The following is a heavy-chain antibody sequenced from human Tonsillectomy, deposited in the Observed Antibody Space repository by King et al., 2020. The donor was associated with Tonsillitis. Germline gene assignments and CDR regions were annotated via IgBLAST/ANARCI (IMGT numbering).Heavy chain of an antibody. D-gene: IGHD1-1*01. J-gene: IGHJ4*02. CDR1: GFTFSSYW. CDR2: ISPDGRST. Sequence: VQLVESGGGLVQPGGSLRLSCAASGFTFSSYWMHWVRQAPGRGLVWVSRISPDGRSTAYADSVKGRLTISRDNAENTLYLQMNSLRAEDTALYYCARGTSTWNGIDYWGQGTLVTVSS. V-gene: IGHV3-74*01. CDR3: ARGTSTWNGIDY.